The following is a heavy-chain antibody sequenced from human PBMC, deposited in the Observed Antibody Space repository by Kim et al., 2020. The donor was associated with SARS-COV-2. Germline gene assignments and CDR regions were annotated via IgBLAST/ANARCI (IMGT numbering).Heavy chain of an antibody. V-gene: IGHV3-21*01. J-gene: IGHJ4*02. D-gene: IGHD6-13*01. CDR1: GFTFSSYS. CDR3: ARDSSSAGTFDY. Sequence: GGSLRLSCAASGFTFSSYSMNWVRQAPGKGLEWVSSISSSSSYIYYADSVKGRFTISRDNAKNSLYLQMNSLRAEDTAVYYCARDSSSAGTFDYWGQGTLVTVSS. CDR2: ISSSSSYI.